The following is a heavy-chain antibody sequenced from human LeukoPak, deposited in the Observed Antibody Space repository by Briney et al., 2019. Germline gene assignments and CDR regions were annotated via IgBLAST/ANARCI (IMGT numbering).Heavy chain of an antibody. J-gene: IGHJ5*02. CDR2: ISFDGSQK. CDR1: GFTFSNYG. V-gene: IGHV3-30*02. Sequence: GGSLRLSCAASGFTFSNYGMHWVRQAPGKGLEWVALISFDGSQKYYADSVKGRFTISRDNSKSTVYLQMNSLRVEDAAVYYCSKDLTSDFGGGLDPWGQGTLVTVSS. CDR3: SKDLTSDFGGGLDP. D-gene: IGHD3-10*01.